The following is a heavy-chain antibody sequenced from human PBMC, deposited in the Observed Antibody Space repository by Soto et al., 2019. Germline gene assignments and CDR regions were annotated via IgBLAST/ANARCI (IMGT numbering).Heavy chain of an antibody. V-gene: IGHV1-24*01. J-gene: IGHJ6*02. D-gene: IGHD2-15*01. Sequence: GASVKVSCKVSGYTFTDLSVHWVRQAPGKGLEWMGGFDPEEDETIYAQKFKGRVAMTEDTSTDTVYMELSSLRSEDTAVYYCARATSGVVAATTYYYGMDVWGQGTTVTVSS. CDR2: FDPEEDET. CDR1: GYTFTDLS. CDR3: ARATSGVVAATTYYYGMDV.